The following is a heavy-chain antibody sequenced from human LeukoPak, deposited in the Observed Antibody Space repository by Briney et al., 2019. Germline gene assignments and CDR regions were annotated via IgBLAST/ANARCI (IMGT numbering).Heavy chain of an antibody. CDR2: IYYSGST. CDR1: GGSISSSSYY. CDR3: ARHLYYGSGSIYY. V-gene: IGHV4-39*01. D-gene: IGHD3-10*01. Sequence: PSETLSLTCTVSGGSISSSSYYWGWIRLPPGKGRGWIGSIYYSGSTYYNPSLKSRVTISVDTSKNQFSLKLSSVTAADTAVYYCARHLYYGSGSIYYWGQGTLVTVSS. J-gene: IGHJ4*02.